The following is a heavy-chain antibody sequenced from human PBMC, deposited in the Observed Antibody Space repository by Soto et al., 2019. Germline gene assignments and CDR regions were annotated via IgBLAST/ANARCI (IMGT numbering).Heavy chain of an antibody. D-gene: IGHD6-19*01. Sequence: GGSLRLSCAASGFTFSNAWMSWVRQAPGKGLEWVGRIKSKTDGGTTDYAAPVKGRFTISRDDSKDTLYLQMNSLKTEDTAVYYCTTAQAVADSGTTYWYSALRGSGTLVTVSS. V-gene: IGHV3-15*01. CDR1: GFTFSNAW. J-gene: IGHJ2*01. CDR3: TTAQAVADSGTTYWYSAL. CDR2: IKSKTDGGTT.